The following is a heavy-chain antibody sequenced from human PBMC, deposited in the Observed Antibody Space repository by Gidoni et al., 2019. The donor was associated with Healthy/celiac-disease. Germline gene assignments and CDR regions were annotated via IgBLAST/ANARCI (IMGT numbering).Heavy chain of an antibody. CDR2: VIPIFGTA. Sequence: QVQLVQSGAEVKKPGSSVKVSCKASGGPFSSYSISWVRQAPGQGLEWMGGVIPIFGTANDAQEFQVRGTITAEESTGTAYMELSSLRSEYTAVYYCAGDKGYCSGGSCYAGVDWFDPWGQGTLVTVSA. CDR1: GGPFSSYS. CDR3: AGDKGYCSGGSCYAGVDWFDP. D-gene: IGHD2-15*01. J-gene: IGHJ5*02. V-gene: IGHV1-69*01.